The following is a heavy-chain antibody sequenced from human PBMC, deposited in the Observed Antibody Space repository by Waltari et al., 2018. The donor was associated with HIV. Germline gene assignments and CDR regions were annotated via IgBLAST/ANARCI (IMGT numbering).Heavy chain of an antibody. CDR1: GFTFSRYG. D-gene: IGHD3-9*01. Sequence: QVQLVESGGGVVPPRRSLRLSCAASGFTFSRYGMPWVRQAPGKGLEWVAVISYDGSNKYYADSVKGRFTISRDNSKNTLYLQMNSLRAEDTAVYYCAKDRQKIGYYDILTGYLDYWGQGTLVTVSS. V-gene: IGHV3-30*18. CDR2: ISYDGSNK. CDR3: AKDRQKIGYYDILTGYLDY. J-gene: IGHJ4*02.